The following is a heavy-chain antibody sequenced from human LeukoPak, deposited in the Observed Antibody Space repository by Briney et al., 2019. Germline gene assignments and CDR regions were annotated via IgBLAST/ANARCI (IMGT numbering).Heavy chain of an antibody. CDR1: GGTFSSYA. D-gene: IGHD5-18*01. V-gene: IGHV1-69*13. CDR3: ARSSRYSYGLEY. Sequence: SVKVSCKASGGTFSSYAISWVRQAPGQGLEWMGGIIPIFGTANYAQKFQGRVTITADESTSTAYMELSSLRSEDTVVYYCARSSRYSYGLEYWGQGTLVTVSS. CDR2: IIPIFGTA. J-gene: IGHJ4*02.